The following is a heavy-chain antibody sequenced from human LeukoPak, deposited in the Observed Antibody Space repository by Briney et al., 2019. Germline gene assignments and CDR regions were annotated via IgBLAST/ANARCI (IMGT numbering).Heavy chain of an antibody. CDR3: ARDKVTRGYSYEWDPRTRRRAFDI. D-gene: IGHD5-18*01. Sequence: GGSLRLSCAASGFTFSSYSMNWVRQAPGKGLEWVSSISSSSSYIYYADSVKGRFTISRDNAKNSLYLQMNSLRAEDTAVYYCARDKVTRGYSYEWDPRTRRRAFDIWGQGTMVTVSS. CDR1: GFTFSSYS. J-gene: IGHJ3*02. V-gene: IGHV3-21*01. CDR2: ISSSSSYI.